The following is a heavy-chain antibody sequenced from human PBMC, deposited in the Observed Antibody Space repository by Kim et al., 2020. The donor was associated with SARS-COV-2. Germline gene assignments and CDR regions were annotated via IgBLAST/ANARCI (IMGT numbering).Heavy chain of an antibody. D-gene: IGHD5-12*01. CDR3: AREGEVARDFDY. V-gene: IGHV4-4*02. J-gene: IGHJ4*02. Sequence: NYNPSLKSRVTISVDKSKTQFSLRLSSVTAADTAVYYCAREGEVARDFDYWGQGTLVTVSS.